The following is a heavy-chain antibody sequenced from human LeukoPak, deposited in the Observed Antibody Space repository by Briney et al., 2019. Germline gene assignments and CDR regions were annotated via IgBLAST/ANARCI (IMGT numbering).Heavy chain of an antibody. D-gene: IGHD3-22*01. CDR3: ARLKFYDSSGYYYYFDY. CDR1: GHRFTSYW. Sequence: GESLKISCKGSGHRFTSYWIGWVRQMPGKGLEGMGIIYPGDSDTRYSPSFQGQVTISADKSISTAYLQWSSLKASDTAMYYCARLKFYDSSGYYYYFDYWGQGTLVTVSS. V-gene: IGHV5-51*01. CDR2: IYPGDSDT. J-gene: IGHJ4*02.